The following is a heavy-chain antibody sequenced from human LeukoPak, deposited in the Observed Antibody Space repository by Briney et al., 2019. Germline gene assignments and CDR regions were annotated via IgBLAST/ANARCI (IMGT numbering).Heavy chain of an antibody. D-gene: IGHD1-26*01. CDR2: ISWNSGSI. Sequence: GRSLRLSCAASGSTFDDYAMHWVRQAPGKGLEWVSGISWNSGSIGYADSVKGRFTISRDNAKNSLYLQMNSLRAEDMALYYCAGGSGSYYGFDYWGQGTLVTVSS. CDR3: AGGSGSYYGFDY. CDR1: GSTFDDYA. V-gene: IGHV3-9*03. J-gene: IGHJ4*02.